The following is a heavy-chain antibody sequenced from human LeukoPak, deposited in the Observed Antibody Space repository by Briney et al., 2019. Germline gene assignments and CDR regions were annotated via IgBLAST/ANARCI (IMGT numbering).Heavy chain of an antibody. D-gene: IGHD3-22*01. CDR2: FDPEDGET. CDR1: GYTLTELS. J-gene: IGHJ4*02. Sequence: GASVKVSCKVSGYTLTELSMHWVRQAPGKGLEWMGGFDPEDGETIYAQKFQGRVTMTEDTSTDTAYMELSSLRSEDTAVYYCATDLPYYYDSSGYYIFDYWGQGTLSPSPQ. V-gene: IGHV1-24*01. CDR3: ATDLPYYYDSSGYYIFDY.